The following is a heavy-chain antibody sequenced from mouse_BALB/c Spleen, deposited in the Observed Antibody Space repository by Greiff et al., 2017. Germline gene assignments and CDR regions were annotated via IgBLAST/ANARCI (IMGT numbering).Heavy chain of an antibody. Sequence: VQLVESGGGLVQPGGSRKLSCAASGFTFSSFGMHWVRQAPEKGLEWVAYISSGSSTIYYADTVKGRFTISRDNPKNTLFLQMTSLRSEDTAMYYCAREAGTTYYFDYWGQGTTLTVSS. CDR2: ISSGSSTI. D-gene: IGHD4-1*01. J-gene: IGHJ2*01. CDR1: GFTFSSFG. V-gene: IGHV5-17*02. CDR3: AREAGTTYYFDY.